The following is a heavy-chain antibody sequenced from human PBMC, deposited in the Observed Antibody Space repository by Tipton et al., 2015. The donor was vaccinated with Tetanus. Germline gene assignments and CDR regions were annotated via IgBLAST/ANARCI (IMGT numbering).Heavy chain of an antibody. V-gene: IGHV4-59*05. D-gene: IGHD3-3*01. CDR3: AAQIIPTDRGGWFDP. J-gene: IGHJ5*02. CDR2: VYYSGNT. CDR1: GFTFTYYSLN. Sequence: LRLSCAASGFTFTYYSLNWVRQPPGKGLEFIGRVYYSGNTYYNPSLKSRVTISVDTSKNQFSLKLSSVTATDTAVYYCAAQIIPTDRGGWFDPWGQGTLVTVSS.